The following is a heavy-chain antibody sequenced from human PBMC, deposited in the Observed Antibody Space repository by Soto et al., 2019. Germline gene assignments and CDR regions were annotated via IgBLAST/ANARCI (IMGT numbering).Heavy chain of an antibody. CDR2: IYSCGST. V-gene: IGHV3-53*01. CDR1: GFTVSSNY. D-gene: IGHD3-3*01. J-gene: IGHJ6*02. Sequence: PVGSLILYCAASGFTVSSNYISWVRQAPGKGLEWVSVIYSCGSTYYADSVKGRFTISRDNSKNTLYLQMNSLRADDTAVHYCAGGYDFWDYYYGMDAWSQGPRATVSS. CDR3: AGGYDFWDYYYGMDA.